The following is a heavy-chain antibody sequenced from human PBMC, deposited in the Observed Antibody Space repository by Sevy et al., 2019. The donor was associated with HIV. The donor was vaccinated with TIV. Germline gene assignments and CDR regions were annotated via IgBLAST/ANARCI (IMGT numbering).Heavy chain of an antibody. CDR1: GYSFTSYF. D-gene: IGHD2-21*02. V-gene: IGHV1-46*01. J-gene: IGHJ5*02. CDR3: ARGSGGYSGWFDP. CDR2: INPSGGST. Sequence: ASVKVSCKASGYSFTSYFVYWVRQAPGQGLEWVGMINPSGGSTSSAQRFQGRVTMTRDTSTSKVYMELSSLRSEDTAVYYCARGSGGYSGWFDPWGQGTLVTVSS.